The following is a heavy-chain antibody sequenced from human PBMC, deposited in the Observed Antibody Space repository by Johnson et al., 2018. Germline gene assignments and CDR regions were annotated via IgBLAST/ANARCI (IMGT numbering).Heavy chain of an antibody. CDR2: IRRNGGST. CDR1: GFTFRSYA. J-gene: IGHJ6*03. CDR3: ERDGKYCTRTSCGNYYYYDRYV. D-gene: IGHD2-2*01. Sequence: EVQLVESGGGLVQPGGSLRLSCAASGFTFRSYAMHWVRQAPGKGLEYVSAIRRNGGSTYYANSVMGRFTISRDNPKKTLCLQMGSLRAEDMAVYYCERDGKYCTRTSCGNYYYYDRYVWGRGTTVTVSS. V-gene: IGHV3-64*01.